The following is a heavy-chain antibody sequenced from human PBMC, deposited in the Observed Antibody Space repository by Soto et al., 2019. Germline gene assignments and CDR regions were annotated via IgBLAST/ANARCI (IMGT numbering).Heavy chain of an antibody. CDR3: ARDLEQWLAKESY. Sequence: QVQLVESGGGVVQPGRSLRLSCAASGFTFSSYAMHWVRQAPGKGLEWVAVISYDGSNKYYADSVKGRFTISRDNSKNTRYLQMNSLRAEDTAMYYCARDLEQWLAKESYWGQGTLVTVSS. V-gene: IGHV3-30-3*01. J-gene: IGHJ4*02. CDR2: ISYDGSNK. D-gene: IGHD6-19*01. CDR1: GFTFSSYA.